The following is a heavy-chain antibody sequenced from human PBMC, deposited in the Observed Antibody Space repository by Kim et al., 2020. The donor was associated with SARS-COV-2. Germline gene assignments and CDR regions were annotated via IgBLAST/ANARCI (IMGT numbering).Heavy chain of an antibody. CDR2: ISGSGSIT. CDR1: GFTFKNSA. CDR3: VRSPFNWVSGGRSYYFAD. Sequence: GGSLRLSCAAAGFTFKNSAMTWVRQAPGRGLEWVSGISGSGSITHYEDSVKGRFTISRDNSKNTLFLQMHSLRAEDTAVYYCVRSPFNWVSGGRSYYFADWGQGTLVT. J-gene: IGHJ4*02. V-gene: IGHV3-23*01. D-gene: IGHD3-9*01.